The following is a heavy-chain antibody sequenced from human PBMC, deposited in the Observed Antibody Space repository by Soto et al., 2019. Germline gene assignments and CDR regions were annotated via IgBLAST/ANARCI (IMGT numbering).Heavy chain of an antibody. Sequence: EVRLVEARGGLMQPGGSLRLSCAGSGFTVSRSYMNWVRQAPGKGLEWLSIIYSGGSTKYADSVKDRFTISRDTSKNTVYLHMDRLRAEDTAVYYCARDSPEYGTGSPLESWGQGTLVTVSS. CDR3: ARDSPEYGTGSPLES. D-gene: IGHD3-10*01. CDR2: IYSGGST. J-gene: IGHJ4*02. CDR1: GFTVSRSY. V-gene: IGHV3-53*01.